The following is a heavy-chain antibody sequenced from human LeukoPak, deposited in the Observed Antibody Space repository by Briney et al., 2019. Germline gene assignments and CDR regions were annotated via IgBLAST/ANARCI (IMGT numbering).Heavy chain of an antibody. CDR2: IYPGDSDT. CDR1: GYSFTSYW. V-gene: IGHV5-51*01. J-gene: IGHJ4*02. CDR3: ARPYYDFWSGYYSHYFVDY. D-gene: IGHD3-3*01. Sequence: GESLKISCKGSGYSFTSYWIGWVRQMPGKGLEWMGIIYPGDSDTRYSPSFQGQVTISADKSISTAYLQWSSLRASDTAMYYCARPYYDFWSGYYSHYFVDYCREGTLVTVSA.